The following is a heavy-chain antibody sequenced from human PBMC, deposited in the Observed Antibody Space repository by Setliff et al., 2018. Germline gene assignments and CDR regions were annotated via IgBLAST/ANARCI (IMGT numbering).Heavy chain of an antibody. Sequence: WVRQAPGKGLEWVGTIYYSGSTYYNPSLKSRVTIFVDTSKNQFSLKLSSVTAADTAVYYCARLSHAYYYGSGSYFGFDPWGQGTLVTVSS. CDR2: IYYSGST. J-gene: IGHJ5*02. V-gene: IGHV4-39*01. CDR3: ARLSHAYYYGSGSYFGFDP. D-gene: IGHD3-10*01.